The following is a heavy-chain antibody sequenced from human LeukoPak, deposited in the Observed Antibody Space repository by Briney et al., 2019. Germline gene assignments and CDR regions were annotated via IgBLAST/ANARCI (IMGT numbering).Heavy chain of an antibody. CDR1: GFTFSSYS. CDR2: ISSSSSYI. CDR3: ARSGGSSSAVYVQQ. Sequence: EGSLRLSCAASGFTFSSYSMNWVRQAPGKGLEWVSSISSSSSYIYYADSVKGRFTISRDNAKNSLYLQMNSLRAEDTAVYYCARSGGSSSAVYVQQWGQVTLVTVYS. J-gene: IGHJ1*01. D-gene: IGHD6-13*01. V-gene: IGHV3-21*01.